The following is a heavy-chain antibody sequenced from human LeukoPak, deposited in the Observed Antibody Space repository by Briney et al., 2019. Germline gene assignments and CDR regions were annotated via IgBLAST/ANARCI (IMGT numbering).Heavy chain of an antibody. Sequence: GGSLRLSCAASGFTFSSYGMHWVRQAPGKGLEWVAVISYDGSNKYYADSVKGRFTISRDNSKNTLSLQMNSLRAEDTAVYYCTKDPSYGYYFDYWGQGTPVTISS. D-gene: IGHD5-18*01. V-gene: IGHV3-30*18. CDR2: ISYDGSNK. CDR3: TKDPSYGYYFDY. CDR1: GFTFSSYG. J-gene: IGHJ4*02.